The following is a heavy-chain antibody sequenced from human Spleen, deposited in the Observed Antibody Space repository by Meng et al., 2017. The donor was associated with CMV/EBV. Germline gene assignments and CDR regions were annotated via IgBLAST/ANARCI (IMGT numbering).Heavy chain of an antibody. Sequence: GGSLRLSCAASEFSFSDYEMHWVRQAPGKGLEWVSGISDSGGSTFYADSVRGRFTISRDNSKNTLYLQMNSLRVEDTAVYYCAKGSHSDYWGQGMLVTVSS. CDR1: EFSFSDYE. J-gene: IGHJ4*02. D-gene: IGHD3-10*01. V-gene: IGHV3-23*01. CDR2: ISDSGGST. CDR3: AKGSHSDY.